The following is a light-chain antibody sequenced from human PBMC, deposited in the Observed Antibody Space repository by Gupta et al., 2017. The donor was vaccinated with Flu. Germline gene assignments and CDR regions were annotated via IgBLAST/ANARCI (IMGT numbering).Light chain of an antibody. CDR2: GTS. CDR1: QSVDGNY. CDR3: RREDNSPWT. J-gene: IGKJ1*01. Sequence: EVVLTQPTGTLSLSPGERVTLLCRASQSVDGNYLAWYQQKPGQAPRLLIYGTSSRATGIPDRFSGSKSGTEFTLTISRVEPQDFAVYYCRREDNSPWTFGQGTVLEIK. V-gene: IGKV3-20*01.